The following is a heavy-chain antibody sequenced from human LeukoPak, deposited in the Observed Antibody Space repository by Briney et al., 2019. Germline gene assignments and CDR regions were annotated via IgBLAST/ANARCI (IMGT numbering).Heavy chain of an antibody. V-gene: IGHV1-18*01. Sequence: ASVKVSCRASGYTFTSYGISWLRRAPGQGLEWMGWISAYIGNTNYAQTLQGRVTMTTDTSTSTAYLELRSLRSDDTAVHSYAKGGRFYDSSGETIYFDYWGQGTLVTVSS. J-gene: IGHJ4*02. CDR1: GYTFTSYG. CDR2: ISAYIGNT. D-gene: IGHD3-22*01. CDR3: AKGGRFYDSSGETIYFDY.